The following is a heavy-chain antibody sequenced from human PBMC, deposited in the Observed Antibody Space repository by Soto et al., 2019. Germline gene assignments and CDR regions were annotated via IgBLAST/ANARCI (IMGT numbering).Heavy chain of an antibody. CDR2: ISYDGSNK. D-gene: IGHD2-2*02. CDR1: GFTFSSYG. J-gene: IGHJ6*02. CDR3: AKDRSPIWYYYYGMDV. Sequence: GGSLRLSCAASGFTFSSYGMHWVRQAPGKGLEWVAVISYDGSNKYYADSVKGRFTISRDNSKNTLYLQMNSLRAEDTAVYYCAKDRSPIWYYYYGMDVWGQGTTVTVSS. V-gene: IGHV3-30*18.